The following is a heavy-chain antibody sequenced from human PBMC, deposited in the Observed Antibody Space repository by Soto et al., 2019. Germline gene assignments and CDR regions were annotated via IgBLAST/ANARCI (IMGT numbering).Heavy chain of an antibody. CDR2: INANGSDK. CDR1: GLTFSSYA. CDR3: AKCSPYFSYYGMDV. D-gene: IGHD2-8*01. J-gene: IGHJ6*02. V-gene: IGHV3-7*03. Sequence: GGSLRLACAASGLTFSSYAMSWVRQAPGKGLEWVANINANGSDKYYADSVRGRFTISRDNVENTLNLQMNSQRAEDTAVYYCAKCSPYFSYYGMDVWGQGTTVTVSS.